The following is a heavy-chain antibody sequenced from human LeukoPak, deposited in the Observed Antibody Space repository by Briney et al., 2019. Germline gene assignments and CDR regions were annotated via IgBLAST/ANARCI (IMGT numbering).Heavy chain of an antibody. CDR2: IIPIFGTT. J-gene: IGHJ4*02. Sequence: ASVKVSCKASGGTFNSYAISWVRQASGQGLEWMGGIIPIFGTTNYAQKFQGRVTITADESTSTAYMELSSLRSEDTAVYYCARASSYCGGDCYSSDYWGQGTLVTVSS. D-gene: IGHD2-21*01. CDR1: GGTFNSYA. CDR3: ARASSYCGGDCYSSDY. V-gene: IGHV1-69*13.